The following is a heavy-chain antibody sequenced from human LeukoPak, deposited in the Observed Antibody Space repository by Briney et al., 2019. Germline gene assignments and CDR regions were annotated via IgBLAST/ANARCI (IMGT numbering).Heavy chain of an antibody. Sequence: GGSLRLSCAASGFTVSSNYMSWVRQAPGKGLEWVSVLYSGGNTYCADSVKGRFTISRDNSKNTLYLQMDNLRAGDTAVYYCARETANWAYFDYWGQGTLVTVSS. J-gene: IGHJ4*02. CDR1: GFTVSSNY. CDR3: ARETANWAYFDY. D-gene: IGHD7-27*01. V-gene: IGHV3-53*01. CDR2: LYSGGNT.